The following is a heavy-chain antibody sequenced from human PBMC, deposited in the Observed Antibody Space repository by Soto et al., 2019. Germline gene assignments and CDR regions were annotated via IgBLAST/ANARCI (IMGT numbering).Heavy chain of an antibody. D-gene: IGHD3-22*01. CDR3: ASPYYDSSGYPDYYYYYYGMDV. Sequence: GGSLRLSCAASGFTFSSYAMHWVRQAPGKGLEWVAVISYDGSNKYYADSVKGRFTISRDNSKNTLYLQMNSLRAEDTAVYYCASPYYDSSGYPDYYYYYYGMDVWGQGTTVTVSS. J-gene: IGHJ6*02. V-gene: IGHV3-30-3*01. CDR2: ISYDGSNK. CDR1: GFTFSSYA.